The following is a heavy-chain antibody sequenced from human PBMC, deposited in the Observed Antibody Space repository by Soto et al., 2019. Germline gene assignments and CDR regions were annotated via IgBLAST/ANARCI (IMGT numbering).Heavy chain of an antibody. V-gene: IGHV3-74*01. J-gene: IGHJ4*02. CDR2: ITEDGSGT. CDR1: GFTFSSYP. Sequence: GALRLSCATSGFTFSSYPIHWVRQAPGKGPVWVSRITEDGSGTTYADSVKGRFTVTRDNAKNTMYLQMSGLGAEDTAVYHCVRGTNGWRGMDYWGQGTLVTVSS. CDR3: VRGTNGWRGMDY. D-gene: IGHD2-8*01.